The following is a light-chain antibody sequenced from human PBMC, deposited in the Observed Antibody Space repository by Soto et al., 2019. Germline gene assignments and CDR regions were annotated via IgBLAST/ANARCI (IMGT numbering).Light chain of an antibody. CDR1: SSDVGGSNF. CDR2: EVS. J-gene: IGLJ1*01. Sequence: QSALTQPASVSGSPGQSITISCTGTSSDVGGSNFVSWYQQHPGKAPKLMIYEVSYRPSGVSNRFSGSKSGNTASLTISGLQAEDEADYYCSSYTSSSAPYIFGTGTQLTVL. V-gene: IGLV2-14*01. CDR3: SSYTSSSAPYI.